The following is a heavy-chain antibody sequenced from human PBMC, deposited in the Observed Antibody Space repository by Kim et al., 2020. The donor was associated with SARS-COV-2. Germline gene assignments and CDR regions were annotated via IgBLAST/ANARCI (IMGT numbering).Heavy chain of an antibody. CDR3: ARVRYDILTGYPITRYYYYGMDV. J-gene: IGHJ6*02. D-gene: IGHD3-9*01. CDR2: ISSSSSYI. V-gene: IGHV3-21*01. CDR1: GFTFSSYS. Sequence: GGSLRLSCAASGFTFSSYSMNWVRQAPGKGLEWVSSISSSSSYIYYADSVKGRFTISRDNAKNSLYLQMNSLRAEDTAVYYCARVRYDILTGYPITRYYYYGMDVWGQGTTVTVSS.